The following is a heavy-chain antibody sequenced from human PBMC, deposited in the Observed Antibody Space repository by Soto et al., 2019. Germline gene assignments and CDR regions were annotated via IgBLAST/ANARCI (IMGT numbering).Heavy chain of an antibody. CDR3: AGLPHSTMIVVPGVTI. V-gene: IGHV4-59*12. J-gene: IGHJ3*02. CDR1: GGSISSYY. Sequence: SETLSLTCTVFGGSISSYYWSWIRQPPGKGLEWIGYIYYSGSTNYNPSLKSRVTISVDTSKNQFSLKLSSVTAADTAVYYCAGLPHSTMIVVPGVTIWGQGTMVTVSS. D-gene: IGHD3-22*01. CDR2: IYYSGST.